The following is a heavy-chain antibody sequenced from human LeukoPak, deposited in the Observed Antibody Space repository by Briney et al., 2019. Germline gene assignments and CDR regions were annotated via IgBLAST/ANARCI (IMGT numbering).Heavy chain of an antibody. J-gene: IGHJ4*02. V-gene: IGHV3-74*01. CDR1: GFTFNTHW. CDR2: IKSDGSST. Sequence: GGSLRLSCAASGFTFNTHWMHWVRHAPRKGLVWVSRIKSDGSSTSYADSVKGRFTISRDNAKNTLYLQMNSLRAEDTAVYYCAGNPFYSGSYSNYWGQGTLVTVSS. CDR3: AGNPFYSGSYSNY. D-gene: IGHD1-26*01.